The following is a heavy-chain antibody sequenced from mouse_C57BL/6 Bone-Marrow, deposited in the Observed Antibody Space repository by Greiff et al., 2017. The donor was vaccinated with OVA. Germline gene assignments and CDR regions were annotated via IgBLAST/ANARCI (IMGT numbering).Heavy chain of an antibody. CDR3: TRDGYYAMDY. D-gene: IGHD2-3*01. V-gene: IGHV5-9-1*02. J-gene: IGHJ4*01. Sequence: EVMLVESGEGLVKPGGSLKLSCAASGFTFSSYAMSWVRQTPEKRLEWVAYISSGGDYIYNADTVKGRFTISRDNARNTLYLQMISLKSEDTAMYYCTRDGYYAMDYWGQGTSVTVSS. CDR1: GFTFSSYA. CDR2: ISSGGDYI.